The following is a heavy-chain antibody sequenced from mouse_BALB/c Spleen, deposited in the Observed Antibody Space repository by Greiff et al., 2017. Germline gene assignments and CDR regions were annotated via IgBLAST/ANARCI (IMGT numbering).Heavy chain of an antibody. V-gene: IGHV1-9*01. CDR2: ILPGSGST. D-gene: IGHD3-3*01. CDR3: ASAGRGAY. Sequence: QVQLQQSGAELMKPGASVKISCKATGYTFSSYWIEWVKQRPGHGLEWIGEILPGSGSTNYNEKFKGKATFTADTSSNTAYMQLSSLTSEDSAVYYCASAGRGAYWGQGTLVTVSA. CDR1: GYTFSSYW. J-gene: IGHJ3*01.